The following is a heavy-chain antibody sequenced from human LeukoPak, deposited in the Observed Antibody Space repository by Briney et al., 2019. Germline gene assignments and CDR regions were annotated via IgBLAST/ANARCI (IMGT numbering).Heavy chain of an antibody. V-gene: IGHV1-46*03. Sequence: GASVKVSCKASGYTFISYYMHWVRQAPGQGLEWMVIINPSGGSTTYAQNFQGRVTVTRDTSTSTVYMELSSLRSEDTAVYYCARDWLHYSGSNYYYMDVWGTGTTVTVSS. CDR2: INPSGGST. D-gene: IGHD3-10*01. CDR3: ARDWLHYSGSNYYYMDV. CDR1: GYTFISYY. J-gene: IGHJ6*03.